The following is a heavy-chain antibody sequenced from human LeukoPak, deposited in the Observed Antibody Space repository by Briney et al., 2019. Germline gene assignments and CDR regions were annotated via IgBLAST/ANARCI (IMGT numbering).Heavy chain of an antibody. Sequence: GRSLRLSCAASGFTFDDYAMHWVRQAPGKGLEWVSGISWNSGSIDYADSVKGRFTISRDNAKNSLYLQMNSLRAEDTALYYCANLHGSGSYYSARSSGFDIWGQGTMVTVSS. V-gene: IGHV3-9*01. CDR1: GFTFDDYA. D-gene: IGHD3-10*01. J-gene: IGHJ3*02. CDR3: ANLHGSGSYYSARSSGFDI. CDR2: ISWNSGSI.